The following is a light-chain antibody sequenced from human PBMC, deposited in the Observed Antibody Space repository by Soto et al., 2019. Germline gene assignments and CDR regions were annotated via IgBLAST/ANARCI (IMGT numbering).Light chain of an antibody. Sequence: QSVLTQPPSVSGAPGQRVTISCTGSSSNIGANYDVHWYQQLPGTAPKLLIYGNSNRPSGVPDRFSGSKSGTSASLAITGXXXXXXXXXXCQSYDSSLSGVVFGGGTKLTV. CDR1: SSNIGANYD. J-gene: IGLJ2*01. V-gene: IGLV1-40*01. CDR3: QSYDSSLSGVV. CDR2: GNS.